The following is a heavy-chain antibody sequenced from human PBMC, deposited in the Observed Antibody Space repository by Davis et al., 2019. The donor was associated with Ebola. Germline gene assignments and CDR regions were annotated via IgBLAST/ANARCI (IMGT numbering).Heavy chain of an antibody. J-gene: IGHJ4*01. CDR1: LFTFSGSA. Sequence: SVTVSRMASLFTFSGSAMQRVRQPRGQGLEWMGWIVLGSGNTNYVQKFQGRVTITRDMSTSTSYLDLSNLRSEDTAVYYCAASAGTVGKFDYWGQGTLVTVSS. CDR3: AASAGTVGKFDY. CDR2: IVLGSGNT. V-gene: IGHV1-58*02. D-gene: IGHD1-14*01.